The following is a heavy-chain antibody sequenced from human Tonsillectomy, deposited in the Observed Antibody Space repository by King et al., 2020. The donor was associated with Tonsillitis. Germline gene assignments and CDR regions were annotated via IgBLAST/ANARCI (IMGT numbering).Heavy chain of an antibody. CDR3: AKDLPDGSGWYRDFFDY. CDR2: ISGTGCYT. V-gene: IGHV3-23*04. J-gene: IGHJ4*02. CDR1: GFTFSSFA. Sequence: VQLVESGGDLVQPGGSLRLSCAASGFTFSSFAMSWVRQAPGKGLEWVSTISGTGCYTYYAASVKGRFTISRDNSKNTLSLQMNSLRAEDTAVYYCAKDLPDGSGWYRDFFDYWGQGTLVTVSS. D-gene: IGHD6-19*01.